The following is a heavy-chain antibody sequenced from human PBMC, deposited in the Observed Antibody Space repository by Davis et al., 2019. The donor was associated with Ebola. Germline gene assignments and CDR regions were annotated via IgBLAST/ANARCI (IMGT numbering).Heavy chain of an antibody. J-gene: IGHJ3*02. CDR1: GFTFSSYA. V-gene: IGHV3-23*01. CDR3: AKGDYCSSTSCSPAGAFDI. Sequence: GFLRLSCAASGFTFSSYAMSWVRQAPGKGLEWVSAISGSGGSTYYADSVKGRFTISRDNSKNTLYLQMNSLRAEDTAVYYCAKGDYCSSTSCSPAGAFDIWGQGTMVTVSS. D-gene: IGHD2-2*01. CDR2: ISGSGGST.